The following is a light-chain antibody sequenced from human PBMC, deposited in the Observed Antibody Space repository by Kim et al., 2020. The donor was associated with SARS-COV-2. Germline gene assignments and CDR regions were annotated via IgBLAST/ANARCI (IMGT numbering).Light chain of an antibody. CDR2: GDS. Sequence: SYELTQPPSVSVAPGKTAKIACGGNYIGSKSVHWYQQMPGRAPVLVVYGDSDRPSGIPERFSGSNSGNTATLTISRVEAGDEADYYCQVWDSSSGQVVFGGGTQLTVL. J-gene: IGLJ2*01. CDR3: QVWDSSSGQVV. CDR1: YIGSKS. V-gene: IGLV3-21*03.